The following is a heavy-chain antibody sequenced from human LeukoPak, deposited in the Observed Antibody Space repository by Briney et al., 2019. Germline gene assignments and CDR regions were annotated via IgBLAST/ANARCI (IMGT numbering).Heavy chain of an antibody. CDR3: AKSRGWLRPTSSFDY. CDR1: GFTFSSYG. D-gene: IGHD5-12*01. Sequence: GGSLRLSCAASGFTFSSYGMHWVRQAPGKGLEWVAVIWYGGSNKYYADSVKGRFTISRDNSKNTLYLQMNSLRAEDTAVYYCAKSRGWLRPTSSFDYWGQGTLVTVSS. CDR2: IWYGGSNK. J-gene: IGHJ4*02. V-gene: IGHV3-33*06.